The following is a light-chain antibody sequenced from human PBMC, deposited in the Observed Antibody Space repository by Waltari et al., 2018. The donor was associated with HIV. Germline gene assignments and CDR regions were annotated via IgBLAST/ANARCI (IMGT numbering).Light chain of an antibody. J-gene: IGLJ2*01. CDR1: SDETGTSKF. CDR3: CSYTGDSGV. Sequence: QSALTQPRSVSGSPGQSVTFSCTGTSDETGTSKFVSRYQQHPGKAPKLILYEVCPRPSAVPVRCSDSRSANTASLTISGLQNEDDANYYCCSYTGDSGVFGGGTILTVL. V-gene: IGLV2-11*01. CDR2: EVC.